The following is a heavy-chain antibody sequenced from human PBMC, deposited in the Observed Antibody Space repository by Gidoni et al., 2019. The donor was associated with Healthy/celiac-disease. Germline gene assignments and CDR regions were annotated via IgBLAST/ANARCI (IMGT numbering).Heavy chain of an antibody. CDR1: GYTFTSYN. D-gene: IGHD3-3*01. J-gene: IGHJ6*02. CDR3: AIYFWSGYSLADYYYYGMDV. CDR2: MNPNSGNT. V-gene: IGHV1-8*01. Sequence: QVQLVQSGDEVKKPGPSVKVSCKAAGYTFTSYNINWVRQATGQGLEWMGWMNPNSGNTGYAQKFQGRVTMTRNTSISTAYMELSSLRSEDTAVYYCAIYFWSGYSLADYYYYGMDVWGQGTTVTVSS.